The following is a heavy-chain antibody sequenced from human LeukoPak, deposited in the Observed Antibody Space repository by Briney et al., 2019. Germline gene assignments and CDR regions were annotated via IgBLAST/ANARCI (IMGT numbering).Heavy chain of an antibody. CDR3: ATTPGIVGAENY. D-gene: IGHD1-26*01. CDR1: GFTFSSYA. V-gene: IGHV3-23*01. J-gene: IGHJ4*02. CDR2: ISGSGGST. Sequence: GGSLRLSCAASGFTFSSYAMSWVRQAPGKGLEWVSAISGSGGSTYYADSVKGRFTISRDNSKNTLYLQMNSLRAEDTAVYYCATTPGIVGAENYWGQGTLVTVSS.